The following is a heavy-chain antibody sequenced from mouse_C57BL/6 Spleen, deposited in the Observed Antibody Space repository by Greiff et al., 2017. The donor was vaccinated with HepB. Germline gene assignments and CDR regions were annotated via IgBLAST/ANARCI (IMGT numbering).Heavy chain of an antibody. CDR2: IYPTSGNT. CDR3: ARKGGNSSGNWFAY. J-gene: IGHJ3*01. CDR1: GYTFTSYG. V-gene: IGHV1-81*01. Sequence: QVQLQQSGAELARPGASVKLSCKASGYTFTSYGISWVKQRTGQGLEWIGEIYPTSGNTYYNEKFKGKATLTADKSSSTAYMELRSLTSEDAAVYFCARKGGNSSGNWFAYWGQGTLVTVSA. D-gene: IGHD3-2*02.